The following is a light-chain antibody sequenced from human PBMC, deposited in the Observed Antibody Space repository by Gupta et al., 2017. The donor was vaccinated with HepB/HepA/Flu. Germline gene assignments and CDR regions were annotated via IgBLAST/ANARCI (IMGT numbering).Light chain of an antibody. CDR1: SSNIGKDN. CDR3: GSYDFNLNIWV. Sequence: SVLTQPHLESAPIGQKAIISCSGSSSNIGKDNVAWHHQLPGTAPNLLIYENNKRPSWIAERVSGTKSATSATLDMTVLQTCDGAYDYCGSYDFNLNIWVFGRGTKLTV. V-gene: IGLV1-51*01. CDR2: ENN. J-gene: IGLJ3*02.